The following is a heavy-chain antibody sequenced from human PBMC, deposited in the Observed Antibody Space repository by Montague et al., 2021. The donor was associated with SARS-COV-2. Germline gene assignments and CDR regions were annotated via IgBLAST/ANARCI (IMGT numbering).Heavy chain of an antibody. J-gene: IGHJ4*02. CDR1: GFAFSNYA. CDR3: ARQNWNDGGDY. CDR2: ITGSGSNT. Sequence: SLRLSCAASGFAFSNYAMSWVRQAPGKGLEWVSAITGSGSNTYYADPMKGRFTIFRDNSRSTLYLQINSLRAEDTAVYYCARQNWNDGGDYWGQGTLVTVSS. D-gene: IGHD1-1*01. V-gene: IGHV3-23*01.